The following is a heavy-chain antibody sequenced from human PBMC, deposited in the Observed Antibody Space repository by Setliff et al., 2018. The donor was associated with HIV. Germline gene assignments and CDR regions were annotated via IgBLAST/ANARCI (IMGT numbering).Heavy chain of an antibody. CDR1: GYTFTSYY. D-gene: IGHD3-3*01. CDR2: INPRGGST. Sequence: GASVKVSCKASGYTFTSYYVHWVRQAPGQGLEWTGMINPRGGSTNYAQKFQGRVTMTRDTSTSTVYMELSSLRSEDTAVYYCARLRVLQLLEWSNNYYYGLDVWGQGTTVTVSS. J-gene: IGHJ6*02. V-gene: IGHV1-46*01. CDR3: ARLRVLQLLEWSNNYYYGLDV.